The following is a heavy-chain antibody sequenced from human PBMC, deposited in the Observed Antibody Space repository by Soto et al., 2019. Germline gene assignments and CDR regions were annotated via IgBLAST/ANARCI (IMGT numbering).Heavy chain of an antibody. CDR3: ARGSSGPGGRAFDI. CDR1: GGSFSGYY. J-gene: IGHJ3*02. V-gene: IGHV4-34*01. Sequence: SETLSLTCAVYGGSFSGYYWSWIRQPPGKGLEWIGEINHSGSTNYNPSLKSRVTISVDTSKNQFSLKLSSVTAADTAVYYCARGSSGPGGRAFDIWGQGTMVTVSS. CDR2: INHSGST. D-gene: IGHD2-15*01.